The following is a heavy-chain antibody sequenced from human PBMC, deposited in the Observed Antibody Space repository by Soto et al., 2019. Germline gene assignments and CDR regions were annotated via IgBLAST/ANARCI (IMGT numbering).Heavy chain of an antibody. V-gene: IGHV1-69*02. Sequence: SVKVSCKASGGTFSSYTITLVRQAPGQRLEWMGRIVPILGIPNYAQKFQGRVTITADKSTSTAYMELSSLRSEDTAVYYCARMRGSYGVDFWGQGTTVPVSS. CDR1: GGTFSSYT. J-gene: IGHJ6*02. D-gene: IGHD5-12*01. CDR3: ARMRGSYGVDF. CDR2: IVPILGIP.